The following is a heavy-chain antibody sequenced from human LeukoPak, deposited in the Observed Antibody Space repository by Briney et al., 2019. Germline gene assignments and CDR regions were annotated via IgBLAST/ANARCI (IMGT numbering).Heavy chain of an antibody. Sequence: SETLSLTCTVSGGCISSGGYYWSWIRQPPGKGLEWIGYIYHSGSTYYNPSLKSRVTISVDRSKNQFSLKLSSVTAADTAVYYCASYTIFGVFWGQGTLVTVSS. V-gene: IGHV4-30-2*01. D-gene: IGHD3-3*01. CDR3: ASYTIFGVF. J-gene: IGHJ4*02. CDR1: GGCISSGGYY. CDR2: IYHSGST.